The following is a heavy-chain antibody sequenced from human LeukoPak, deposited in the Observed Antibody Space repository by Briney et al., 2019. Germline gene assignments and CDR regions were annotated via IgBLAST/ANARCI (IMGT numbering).Heavy chain of an antibody. V-gene: IGHV4-31*03. Sequence: SETLSLTCTVSGGSISSGGYYWSWIRQHPGKGLEWIGYIYYSGSTYYNPSLKSRVTISVDTSKNQFSLKLSSVTAADTAVYYCAGGVYYYYGMDVWGQGTTATVSS. CDR2: IYYSGST. CDR3: AGGVYYYYGMDV. J-gene: IGHJ6*02. CDR1: GGSISSGGYY.